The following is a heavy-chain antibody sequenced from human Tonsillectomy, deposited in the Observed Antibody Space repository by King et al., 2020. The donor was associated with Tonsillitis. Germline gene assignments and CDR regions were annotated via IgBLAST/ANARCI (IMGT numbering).Heavy chain of an antibody. V-gene: IGHV4-39*01. CDR2: IYYSGST. CDR1: GGSISSSSYS. J-gene: IGHJ4*02. CDR3: ARPFVTYDYGGPRPTYFDY. Sequence: QLQESGPGLVKPSETLSLTCTVSGGSISSSSYSWGWIRQPPGKGLEWIGSIYYSGSTYYNPSLKSRVTISVDTSKNQFSLKLSSLTAADTAVYYCARPFVTYDYGGPRPTYFDYWGQGTLVTVSS. D-gene: IGHD4-17*01.